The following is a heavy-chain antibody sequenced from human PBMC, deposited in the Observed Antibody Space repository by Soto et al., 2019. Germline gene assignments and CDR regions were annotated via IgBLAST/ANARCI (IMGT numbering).Heavy chain of an antibody. V-gene: IGHV3-21*01. CDR1: GFTFNYVW. J-gene: IGHJ3*02. Sequence: GGSLRLSCAASGFTFNYVWMNWVRQAPGKGLEWVSSISTGVSSIVYADSVKGRFTISIDNSKNTLYLQMNSLRTEDTAVYYCAHLGGSGGAFDIWGQGTMVTVSS. CDR3: AHLGGSGGAFDI. CDR2: ISTGVSSI. D-gene: IGHD1-26*01.